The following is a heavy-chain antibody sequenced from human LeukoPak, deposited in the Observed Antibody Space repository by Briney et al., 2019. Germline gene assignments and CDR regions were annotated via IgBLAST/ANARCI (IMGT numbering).Heavy chain of an antibody. CDR1: GFTFSSYS. V-gene: IGHV3-21*01. J-gene: IGHJ6*03. CDR2: ISSSSSYI. CDR3: ARDLGGTKASVYYNYYMDV. Sequence: GGSLRLSCAASGFTFSSYSMNWVRQAPGKGLEWVSSISSSSSYIYYADSVKGRFTISRDNAENSLYLEMNSLRAEDTAVYYCARDLGGTKASVYYNYYMDVWGKGTTVTVSS. D-gene: IGHD1-26*01.